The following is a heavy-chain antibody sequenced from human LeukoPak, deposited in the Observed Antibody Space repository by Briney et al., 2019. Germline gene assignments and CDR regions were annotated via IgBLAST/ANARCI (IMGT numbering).Heavy chain of an antibody. Sequence: GGSLRLSCAASGFTFSSYSMNWVRQAPGKGLEWVSSISSTSSYTSYADSVKGRFTISRDNAKNSLYLQMNSLRAEDTAVYYCARGGGSYGFDIWGQGTMVTVSS. J-gene: IGHJ3*02. CDR2: ISSTSSYT. V-gene: IGHV3-21*01. D-gene: IGHD2-15*01. CDR1: GFTFSSYS. CDR3: ARGGGSYGFDI.